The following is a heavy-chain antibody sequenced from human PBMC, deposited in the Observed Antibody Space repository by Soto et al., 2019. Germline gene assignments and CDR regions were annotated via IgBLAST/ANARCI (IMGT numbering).Heavy chain of an antibody. V-gene: IGHV3-74*03. CDR2: INSDGSST. D-gene: IGHD4-17*01. J-gene: IGHJ6*02. Sequence: GGSLRLSCAASGFDFSNAWMHWVRQVPGKGLVWVSHINSDGSSTTYADSVKGRFTISRDNARTTVYLQLDSLRVEDTAVYYCARDKSYALAVWGQGTTVTVSS. CDR3: ARDKSYALAV. CDR1: GFDFSNAW.